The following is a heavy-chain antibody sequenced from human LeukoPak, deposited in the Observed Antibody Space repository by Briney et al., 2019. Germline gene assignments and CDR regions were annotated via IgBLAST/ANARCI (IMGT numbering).Heavy chain of an antibody. CDR1: GFIFSSHV. J-gene: IGHJ4*02. V-gene: IGHV3-23*01. Sequence: GGSLRLSCAASGFIFSSHVMSWVRQAPGKGLEWVSAISGSGDITSYADSVKGRFTISRDNSKNTLHLQMNSLRAEDTAVYYRAKDLGGTYYPFDYWGQGTLVTVSS. CDR2: ISGSGDIT. D-gene: IGHD1-26*01. CDR3: AKDLGGTYYPFDY.